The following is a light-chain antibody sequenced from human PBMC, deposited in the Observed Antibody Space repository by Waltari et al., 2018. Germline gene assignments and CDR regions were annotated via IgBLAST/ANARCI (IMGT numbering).Light chain of an antibody. Sequence: DIVMTQSPPTLSVSPVERATLSCRASQSVGSNLAWYQQKPGQALRLLIFAASRRATGIPARFSGSGSGTEFTLTIGSLQSEDFAVYYCQQYNNWPPYTFGQGTKLEIK. CDR2: AAS. V-gene: IGKV3-15*01. CDR1: QSVGSN. J-gene: IGKJ2*01. CDR3: QQYNNWPPYT.